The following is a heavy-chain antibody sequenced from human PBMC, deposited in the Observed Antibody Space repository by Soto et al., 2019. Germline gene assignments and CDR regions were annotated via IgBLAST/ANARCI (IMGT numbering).Heavy chain of an antibody. CDR1: GYTLTKYH. CDR3: ARDRGCSSYYIAYSYYGLDL. Sequence: ASVKVSCKASGYTLTKYHVHWVRQAPGQGLEWLGVIKSRGGMTFYSQRFQGRVTMTRHTAPSTVYMELSGLTSDDTGVYYCARDRGCSSYYIAYSYYGLDLRGQGTTVTVSS. D-gene: IGHD3-10*01. J-gene: IGHJ6*02. V-gene: IGHV1-46*01. CDR2: IKSRGGMT.